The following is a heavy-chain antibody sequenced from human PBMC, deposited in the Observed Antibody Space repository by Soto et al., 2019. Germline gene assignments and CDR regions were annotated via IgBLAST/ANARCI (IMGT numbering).Heavy chain of an antibody. CDR1: GYTFTSYG. CDR3: ARDYDILTGYPGGANFDY. V-gene: IGHV1-18*01. J-gene: IGHJ4*02. Sequence: QVQLVQSGAEVKKPGASVKVSCKASGYTFTSYGISWVRQAPGQGLEWMGWISAYNGNTNYAQKLQGRVTMTTDTSTSTAYMELRSLRSDATAVYYCARDYDILTGYPGGANFDYWGQGTLVTVSS. D-gene: IGHD3-9*01. CDR2: ISAYNGNT.